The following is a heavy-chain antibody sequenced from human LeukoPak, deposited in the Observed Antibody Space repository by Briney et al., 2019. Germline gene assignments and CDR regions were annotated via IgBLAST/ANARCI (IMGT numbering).Heavy chain of an antibody. CDR2: MNPNSGNT. D-gene: IGHD3-10*01. Sequence: VSVKVSCKASGYTFTSYGISWVRQATGQGLEWMGWMNPNSGNTGYAQKFQGRVTMTRNTSISTAYMELSSLRSEDTAVYYCARQHYGSGSYSLDWGQGTLVTVSS. V-gene: IGHV1-8*02. CDR1: GYTFTSYG. CDR3: ARQHYGSGSYSLD. J-gene: IGHJ4*02.